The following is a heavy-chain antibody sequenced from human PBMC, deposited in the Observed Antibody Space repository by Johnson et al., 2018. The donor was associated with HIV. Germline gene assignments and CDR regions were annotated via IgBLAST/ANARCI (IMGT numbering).Heavy chain of an antibody. D-gene: IGHD5-18*01. Sequence: QMLLVESGGGVVQPGGSLRLSCAASGFTFSSYWMSWVRQAPGKGLEWVAFIRYDGSNKYYADSVKGRFTISRDNAKNSLYLQMNSLRAEDTALYYCAKGCGSAMVPFAFDIWGQGTMVTVSS. V-gene: IGHV3-30*02. J-gene: IGHJ3*02. CDR3: AKGCGSAMVPFAFDI. CDR2: IRYDGSNK. CDR1: GFTFSSYW.